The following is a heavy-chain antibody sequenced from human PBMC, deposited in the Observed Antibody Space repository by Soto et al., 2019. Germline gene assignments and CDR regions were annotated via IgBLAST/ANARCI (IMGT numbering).Heavy chain of an antibody. J-gene: IGHJ4*02. D-gene: IGHD1-26*01. Sequence: EVQLVESGGALVRPGGSLRLSCSASGFTFSSHEMAWVRQAPGKGLEWISYISNSGSTIKYADPVKGRFTISRDNAKDSVSLQMNRLRAEDTAVYYCAGGVMYSGSYQNWGQGTLVTVSS. V-gene: IGHV3-48*03. CDR2: ISNSGSTI. CDR1: GFTFSSHE. CDR3: AGGVMYSGSYQN.